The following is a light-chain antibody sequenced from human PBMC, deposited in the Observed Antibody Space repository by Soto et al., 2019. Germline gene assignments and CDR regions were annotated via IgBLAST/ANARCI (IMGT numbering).Light chain of an antibody. Sequence: QSALTQPASVSGSPGQSITISCTGTSSEVGRYNYVSWYQQYPGRAHKLNIFEVTNRPSGVSPSFYGSKSGNTASLTIFCFQAVDEADYYCNSYTGTSARYAFGTGTKVTVL. CDR3: NSYTGTSARYA. CDR2: EVT. J-gene: IGLJ1*01. V-gene: IGLV2-14*03. CDR1: SSEVGRYNY.